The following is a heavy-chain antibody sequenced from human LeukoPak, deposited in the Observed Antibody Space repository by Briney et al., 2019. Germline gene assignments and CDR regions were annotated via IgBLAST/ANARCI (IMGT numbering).Heavy chain of an antibody. Sequence: GGSLRLSCAASGFTFSSYAMHWVRQAPGKGLEWVAVTSYDGSTKYYADSVKGRFTISRDNSKNTLYLQMNSLRAEDTAVYYCARDPAIAVAGWGQGTLVTVSS. CDR1: GFTFSSYA. V-gene: IGHV3-30-3*01. J-gene: IGHJ4*02. D-gene: IGHD6-19*01. CDR2: TSYDGSTK. CDR3: ARDPAIAVAG.